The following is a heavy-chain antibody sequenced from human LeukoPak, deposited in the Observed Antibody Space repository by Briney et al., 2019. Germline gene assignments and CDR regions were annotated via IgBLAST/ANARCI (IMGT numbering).Heavy chain of an antibody. V-gene: IGHV3-30*02. Sequence: GGSLRLSCAASGFTFSSYGMHWVRQAPGKGLEWVAFIRYDGSNKYYADSVKGRFTISRDNAKNSLYLQMNSLRAEDTAVYYCARDRGTATAQYYYYYGMDVWGQGTTVTVSS. CDR2: IRYDGSNK. J-gene: IGHJ6*02. CDR3: ARDRGTATAQYYYYYGMDV. CDR1: GFTFSSYG. D-gene: IGHD6-13*01.